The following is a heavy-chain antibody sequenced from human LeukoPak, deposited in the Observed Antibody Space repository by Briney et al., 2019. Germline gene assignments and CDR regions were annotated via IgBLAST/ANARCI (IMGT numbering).Heavy chain of an antibody. V-gene: IGHV3-7*01. CDR1: GVYW. CDR2: ISQDGSVI. D-gene: IGHD2-8*02. CDR3: ATSSGAPGNM. Sequence: GGSLRLSCAVPGVYWMSWVRQAPGKGLEWVANISQDGSVIYYVASVKGRFTIHRDNAKHSLYQQMTSLRAEDTGVYYCATSSGAPGNMWGQGTLVTVSS. J-gene: IGHJ4*02.